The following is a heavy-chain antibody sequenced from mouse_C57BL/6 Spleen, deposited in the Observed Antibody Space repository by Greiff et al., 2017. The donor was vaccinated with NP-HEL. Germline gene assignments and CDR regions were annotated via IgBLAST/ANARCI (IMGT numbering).Heavy chain of an antibody. CDR1: GFTFSSYA. V-gene: IGHV5-4*01. J-gene: IGHJ3*01. Sequence: EVKVVESGGGLVKPGGSLKLSCAASGFTFSSYAMSWVRQTPEKRLEWVATISDGGSYTYYPDNVKGRFTISRDNAKNNRYLQMSHLKSEDTAMYYCARDNGSSYGWFAYWGQGTLVTVSA. CDR2: ISDGGSYT. D-gene: IGHD1-1*01. CDR3: ARDNGSSYGWFAY.